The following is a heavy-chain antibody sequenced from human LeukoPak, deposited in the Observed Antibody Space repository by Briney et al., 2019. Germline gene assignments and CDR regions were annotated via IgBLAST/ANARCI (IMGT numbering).Heavy chain of an antibody. CDR1: GYIFTSFY. D-gene: IGHD1-26*01. V-gene: IGHV1-46*01. J-gene: IGHJ5*02. Sequence: ASVKVSCKASGYIFTSFYIHWVRQVPGQGLEWMGIIDPSGGITTYAQKFQGGVIMTADTSTNTVYLELSSLKSEDAAVYYCARDREGSGSYELAFDPWCQGTLVTVSS. CDR2: IDPSGGIT. CDR3: ARDREGSGSYELAFDP.